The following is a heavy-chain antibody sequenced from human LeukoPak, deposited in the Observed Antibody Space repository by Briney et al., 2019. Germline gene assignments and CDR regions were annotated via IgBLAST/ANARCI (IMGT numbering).Heavy chain of an antibody. J-gene: IGHJ4*02. D-gene: IGHD6-13*01. CDR3: ARSRRSWSTFDY. Sequence: PSETLSLTCTVSGGSISSYYWSWIRQPAGKGLEWIGRIYSRGGTNYNPSLKSRVTMSVDTSKNQFSLKLTSVTATDTAVYYCARSRRSWSTFDYWGQGTLVTVSS. CDR1: GGSISSYY. V-gene: IGHV4-4*07. CDR2: IYSRGGT.